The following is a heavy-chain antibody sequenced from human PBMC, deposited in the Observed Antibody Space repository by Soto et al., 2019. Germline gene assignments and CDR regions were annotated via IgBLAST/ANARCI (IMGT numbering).Heavy chain of an antibody. CDR2: IIPFFGTP. V-gene: IGHV1-69*01. Sequence: QVHLVQSGAEVKKSGSSVRVSCTASGGTFTNDAISWVRQAPGQGLEWLGRIIPFFGTPDYSQSFQGRLTITADEPTGTAYMALRSLRSDDTAVYSCAREVVTETTLADFDFWGQGTLVTVSS. J-gene: IGHJ4*02. D-gene: IGHD2-21*02. CDR1: GGTFTNDA. CDR3: AREVVTETTLADFDF.